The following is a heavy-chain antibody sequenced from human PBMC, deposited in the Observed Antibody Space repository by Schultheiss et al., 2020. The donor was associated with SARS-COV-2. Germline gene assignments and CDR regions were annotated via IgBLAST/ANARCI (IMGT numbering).Heavy chain of an antibody. J-gene: IGHJ2*01. CDR3: ARDHRNAFDI. V-gene: IGHV4-34*01. Sequence: SQTLSLTCAVYGGSFSGYYWSWIRQPPGKGLEWIGEINHSGSTNYNPSLKSRVTMSVDTSKNQFSLKLSSVTAADTAVYYCARDHRNAFDIWGRGTLVTVSS. CDR1: GGSFSGYY. D-gene: IGHD1-1*01. CDR2: INHSGST.